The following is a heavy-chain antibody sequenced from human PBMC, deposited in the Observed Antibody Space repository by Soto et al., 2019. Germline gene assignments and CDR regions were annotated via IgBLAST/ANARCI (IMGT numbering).Heavy chain of an antibody. CDR1: GGSISSGGYY. Sequence: PSETLSLTCTVSGGSISSGGYYWIWIRQHPGKGLEWIGYIYYSGSTYYNPSLKSRVTISVDTSKNQFSLKLSSVTAADTAVYYCASNQLPRLYYYGMDVWGQGTTVTVSS. D-gene: IGHD2-2*01. J-gene: IGHJ6*02. CDR3: ASNQLPRLYYYGMDV. V-gene: IGHV4-31*03. CDR2: IYYSGST.